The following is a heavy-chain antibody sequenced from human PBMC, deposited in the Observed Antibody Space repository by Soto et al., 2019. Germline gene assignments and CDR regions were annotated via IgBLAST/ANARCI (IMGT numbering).Heavy chain of an antibody. CDR3: AKDRETAAGPNGMDV. V-gene: IGHV3-23*01. D-gene: IGHD6-13*01. CDR1: GFTFSSYA. Sequence: GGSLRLSCAASGFTFSSYAMSWVRQAPGKGLEWVSAISGSGVRTYYADSVKGRFTISRDNSKNTLYLQMNSLRAEDTAVYYCAKDRETAAGPNGMDVWGQGTTVTVSS. J-gene: IGHJ6*02. CDR2: ISGSGVRT.